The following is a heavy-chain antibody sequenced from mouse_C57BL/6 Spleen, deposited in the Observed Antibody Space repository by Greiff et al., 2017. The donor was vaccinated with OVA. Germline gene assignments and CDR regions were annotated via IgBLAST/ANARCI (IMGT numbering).Heavy chain of an antibody. CDR2: IYPGDGDT. V-gene: IGHV1-82*01. D-gene: IGHD1-1*02. CDR3: AIFGGYAMDY. J-gene: IGHJ4*01. Sequence: VKLQESGPELVKPGASVKISCKASGYAFSSSWMNWVKQRPGKGLEWIGRIYPGDGDTNYNGKFKGKATLTADKSSSTAYMQLSSLTSEDSAVYFCAIFGGYAMDYWGQGTSVTVSS. CDR1: GYAFSSSW.